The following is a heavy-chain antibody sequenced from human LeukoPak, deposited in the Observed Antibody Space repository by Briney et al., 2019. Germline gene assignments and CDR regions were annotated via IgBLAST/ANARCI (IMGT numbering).Heavy chain of an antibody. CDR2: ITDSGSGT. CDR1: GLNFSNYA. V-gene: IGHV3-23*01. CDR3: AKDFGRDSGFFDF. Sequence: GESPPLSCVASGLNFSNYAMNWVRQVPGKGLEWVSRITDSGSGTYYADSVKGRFTISRDNSKNTLYLQMTSLRAEDTAIYYCAKDFGRDSGFFDFWGQGAPVSVSS. J-gene: IGHJ4*02. D-gene: IGHD3-10*01.